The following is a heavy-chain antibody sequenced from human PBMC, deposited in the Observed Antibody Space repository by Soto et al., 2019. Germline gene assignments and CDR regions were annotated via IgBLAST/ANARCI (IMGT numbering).Heavy chain of an antibody. CDR2: ISANGQGI. V-gene: IGHV3-23*01. CDR3: AKVVWIQLLLDALDI. CDR1: GFTFNNYA. D-gene: IGHD5-18*01. Sequence: PGGSLRLSCAASGFTFNNYAMSWVRQAPGKGLEWVSAISANGQGIYYADSVKGRFIISRDNSKNTLYLQMNSLRAEDTAVYYCAKVVWIQLLLDALDIWGQGTMVTVSS. J-gene: IGHJ3*02.